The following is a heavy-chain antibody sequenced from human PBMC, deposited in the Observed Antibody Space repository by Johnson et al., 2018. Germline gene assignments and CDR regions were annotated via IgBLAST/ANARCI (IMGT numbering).Heavy chain of an antibody. CDR3: ARSAAAGVDDDYMDV. V-gene: IGHV5-51*03. D-gene: IGHD6-13*01. Sequence: VQLVQSGAEVRKPGESLKISCQGSGYSFTTTWIAWVRQMPGKGLQWMGIIYPGDSDTRYSPSFQGQVTISADKSISTTYLQWRSLKASDTAMYYYARSAAAGVDDDYMDVWGKGTTVTVSS. CDR2: IYPGDSDT. CDR1: GYSFTTTW. J-gene: IGHJ6*03.